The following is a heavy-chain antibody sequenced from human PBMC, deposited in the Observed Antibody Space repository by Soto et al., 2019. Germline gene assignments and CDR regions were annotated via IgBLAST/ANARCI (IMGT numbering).Heavy chain of an antibody. CDR3: AKDVEVGFLGWLLSH. CDR1: GFTFRNYA. Sequence: GGSLRLSCAASGFTFRNYAMTWVRQAPGKGLEWVSIISGSGGSTYYVDSVKGRFTISRDNSKNMLYLQMNSLRGEDTAVYYCAKDVEVGFLGWLLSHWGPGTLGTVSS. V-gene: IGHV3-23*01. J-gene: IGHJ1*01. D-gene: IGHD3-3*02. CDR2: ISGSGGST.